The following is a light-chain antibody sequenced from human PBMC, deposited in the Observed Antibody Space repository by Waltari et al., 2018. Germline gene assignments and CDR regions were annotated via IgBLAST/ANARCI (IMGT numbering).Light chain of an antibody. V-gene: IGKV3-15*01. CDR3: HQYNDWPPT. J-gene: IGKJ1*01. CDR2: GAA. CDR1: QSVSTN. Sequence: EVVMTQSPATLSVSPGERATLSCRASQSVSTNLPWSQQKPAQAPRLLIYGAAVRATDIPARFSGSGSGTEFTLTISSLQSEDFAVYYCHQYNDWPPTFGQGTTVEIK.